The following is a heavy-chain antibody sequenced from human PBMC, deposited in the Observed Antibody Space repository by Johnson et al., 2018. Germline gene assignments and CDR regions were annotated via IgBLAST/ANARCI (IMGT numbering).Heavy chain of an antibody. CDR3: ARPPGYRVSRGYYA. D-gene: IGHD3-22*01. J-gene: IGHJ5*02. V-gene: IGHV3-53*02. CDR2: VSSGTST. CDR1: GFTVSSNY. Sequence: EVQLLETGGGLIQPGGSLRLSCAASGFTVSSNYMAWARQAPGKGLEWVSVVSSGTSTYYTDSVKGRFTISTDNSKNPLYLQMTSLRAEDTDVYYCARPPGYRVSRGYYAWGRGTLVTVSS.